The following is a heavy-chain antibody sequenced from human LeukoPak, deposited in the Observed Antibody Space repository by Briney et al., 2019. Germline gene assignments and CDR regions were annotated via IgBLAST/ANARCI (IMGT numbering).Heavy chain of an antibody. CDR1: GFTFSSYR. D-gene: IGHD5-18*01. Sequence: GGSLRLSCGASGFTFSSYRMNWVRQAPGKGLEWVSSINSSSSSYIYYADSVQGRFPISRDNANNSLYLQMNDLRAEDTAVYYCARDHGSLYSYGYSFDYWGQGTLVTVSS. J-gene: IGHJ4*02. CDR2: INSSSSSYI. CDR3: ARDHGSLYSYGYSFDY. V-gene: IGHV3-21*01.